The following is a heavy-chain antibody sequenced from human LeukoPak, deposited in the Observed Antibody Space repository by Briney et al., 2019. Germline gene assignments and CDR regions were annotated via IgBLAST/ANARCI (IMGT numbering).Heavy chain of an antibody. D-gene: IGHD6-13*01. V-gene: IGHV4-39*01. J-gene: IGHJ4*02. Sequence: PSETLSLTCTVSGGSISSSSYYWGWIRQPPGKGLEWIGSIYYSGSTYYNPSLKSRVTISVDTSKNQFSLKLSSVTAADTAVYYCARLTIAAIPFDYWGQGTLVTVSS. CDR1: GGSISSSSYY. CDR3: ARLTIAAIPFDY. CDR2: IYYSGST.